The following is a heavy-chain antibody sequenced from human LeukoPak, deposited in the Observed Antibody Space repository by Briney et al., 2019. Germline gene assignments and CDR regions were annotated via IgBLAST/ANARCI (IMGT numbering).Heavy chain of an antibody. CDR2: IGPTSGGT. V-gene: IGHV1-2*02. CDR3: ARNYGRNSRYFDY. CDR1: GYTFTDYY. D-gene: IGHD4-23*01. J-gene: IGHJ4*02. Sequence: ASVKVSCKASGYTFTDYYIHWVRQAPGQGLEWMGWIGPTSGGTNYAQKFQGRVTMTRDTSINSAYLELSRLTSDDTAVFYCARNYGRNSRYFDYWGQGTLVTVSS.